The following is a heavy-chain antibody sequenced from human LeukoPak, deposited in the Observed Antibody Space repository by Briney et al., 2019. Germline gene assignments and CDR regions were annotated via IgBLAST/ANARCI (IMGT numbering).Heavy chain of an antibody. CDR1: GGSISSSNKY. Sequence: SETLSLTCTVSGGSISSSNKYWGWIRQSPGKGLEWIGNFFYSGSTYCNLSLKSRVTISVDTSKNQFSLNLRSVTAADTAVYYCARHLGMSTMDYWGQGTLVTVSS. J-gene: IGHJ4*02. CDR3: ARHLGMSTMDY. CDR2: FFYSGST. V-gene: IGHV4-39*01. D-gene: IGHD5/OR15-5a*01.